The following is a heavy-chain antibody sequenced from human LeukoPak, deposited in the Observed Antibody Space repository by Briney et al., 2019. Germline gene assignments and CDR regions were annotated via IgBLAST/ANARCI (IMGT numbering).Heavy chain of an antibody. CDR3: ARSVGKLSAKDAFDI. D-gene: IGHD1-14*01. CDR2: ISSSSSYI. J-gene: IGHJ3*02. CDR1: GFTFSSYS. V-gene: IGHV3-21*01. Sequence: GGSLRLSCAASGFTFSSYSMNWVRQAPGKGLEWVSSISSSSSYIYYADSVKGRFTISRDNAKNSLYLQMNSLRAEDTAVYYCARSVGKLSAKDAFDIWGQGTMVTVSS.